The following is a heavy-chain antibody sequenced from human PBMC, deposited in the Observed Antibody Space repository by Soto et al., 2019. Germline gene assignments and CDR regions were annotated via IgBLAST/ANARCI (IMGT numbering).Heavy chain of an antibody. CDR2: SYTSGAN. V-gene: IGHV4-4*07. Sequence: SETLSRPCTVSGASTSTCSWNLIRQPAGKALDWIGRSYTSGANNYNPSLRSRVTMSVDTFKKQFSLELSSVTAADTAVCYCARRASGSGRHFDNWGQGTLVTVSS. CDR3: ARRASGSGRHFDN. CDR1: GASTSTCS. D-gene: IGHD3-10*01. J-gene: IGHJ4*02.